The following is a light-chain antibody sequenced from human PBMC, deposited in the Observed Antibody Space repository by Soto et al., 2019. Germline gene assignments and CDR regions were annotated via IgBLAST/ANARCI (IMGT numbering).Light chain of an antibody. J-gene: IGKJ5*01. CDR2: GPS. CDR1: QSVSNNY. CDR3: QQRAGSST. V-gene: IGKV3-20*01. Sequence: EVVVTQSPGTLSLSPGERATLSCRASQSVSNNYLAWYQQKPGQAPRLLIYGPSNRATGIPDRFSGSGSGTDFTLTLSSLEPEDFAVYYCQQRAGSSTFGQGTRLEIK.